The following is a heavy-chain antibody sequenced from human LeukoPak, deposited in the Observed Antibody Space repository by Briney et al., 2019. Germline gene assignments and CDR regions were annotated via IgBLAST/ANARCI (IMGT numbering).Heavy chain of an antibody. D-gene: IGHD3-22*01. V-gene: IGHV3-23*01. CDR2: ISGSGGDT. CDR1: GFIFSNYA. J-gene: IGHJ6*03. CDR3: AKDGGGYYYYYYYYMDV. Sequence: GGSLRLSCAASGFIFSNYAMSWVRQAPGKGLECVSVISGSGGDTYYADSVKGRFTISRDNAKNSLYLQMNSLRAEDTAVYYCAKDGGGYYYYYYYYMDVWGKGTTVTVSS.